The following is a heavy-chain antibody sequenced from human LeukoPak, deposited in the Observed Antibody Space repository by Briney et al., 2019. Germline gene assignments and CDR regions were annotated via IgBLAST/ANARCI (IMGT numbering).Heavy chain of an antibody. J-gene: IGHJ4*02. CDR2: IRSKPHNYAT. CDR3: TPVVGDMVFTNAY. CDR1: GFTFSDSA. D-gene: IGHD5/OR15-5a*01. Sequence: PGGSLKLSCAVSGFTFSDSAMHWVRQASGKGLEWVGRIRSKPHNYATAYAASVKGRFTLSRDDSENTAFLQMNSLRTEDTAVYYCTPVVGDMVFTNAYWGQGTLVTVSS. V-gene: IGHV3-73*01.